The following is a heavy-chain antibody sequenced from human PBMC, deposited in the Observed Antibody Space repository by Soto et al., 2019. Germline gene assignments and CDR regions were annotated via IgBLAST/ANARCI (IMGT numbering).Heavy chain of an antibody. Sequence: GGSLRLSCAASGFTFRDYYMTWIRQAPGKGLEWLSYIHSSGVTTYYTDSVKGRFTISRDNTKNSLFLQMNSLRVEDTAVYYCARAVHLNELDPWGQGTLVTVSS. V-gene: IGHV3-11*01. CDR3: ARAVHLNELDP. J-gene: IGHJ5*02. CDR1: GFTFRDYY. CDR2: IHSSGVTT.